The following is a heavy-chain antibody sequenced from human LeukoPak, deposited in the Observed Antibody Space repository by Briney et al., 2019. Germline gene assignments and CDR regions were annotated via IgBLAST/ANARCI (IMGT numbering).Heavy chain of an antibody. Sequence: SETLSPTCTVSGGSISSYYWSWIRQPPGKGLEWIGYIYYSGSTNYNPSLKSRVTISVDTSKNQFSLKLSSVTAADTAVYYCARVITSDDAFDIWGQGTMVTVSS. CDR3: ARVITSDDAFDI. V-gene: IGHV4-59*01. D-gene: IGHD1-20*01. CDR1: GGSISSYY. J-gene: IGHJ3*02. CDR2: IYYSGST.